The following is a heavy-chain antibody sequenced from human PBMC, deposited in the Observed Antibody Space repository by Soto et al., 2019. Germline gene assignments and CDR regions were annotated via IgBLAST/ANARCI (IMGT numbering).Heavy chain of an antibody. Sequence: QLQLQETGPGLGKASQTLSLTCTVSGDSISSDGYYLTWIRQHPREGLGWIGDIYYGGSTFYNPFLESQVTMSVHTSDTQLSLKFFSVTAAATAVYYCARRPDAMSGPDAFDVWGQGTKVTVSS. CDR2: IYYGGST. V-gene: IGHV4-31*01. CDR3: ARRPDAMSGPDAFDV. D-gene: IGHD2-2*01. CDR1: GDSISSDGYY. J-gene: IGHJ3*01.